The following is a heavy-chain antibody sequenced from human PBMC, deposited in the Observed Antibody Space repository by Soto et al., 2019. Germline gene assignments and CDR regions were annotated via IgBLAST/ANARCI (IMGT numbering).Heavy chain of an antibody. V-gene: IGHV4-39*01. CDR2: IYYSGST. Sequence: ASETLSLTCTVSGGSISSSSYYWGWIRQPPGKGLEWIGSIYYSGSTYYNPSLKSRVTISVDTSKNQFSLKLSSVTAADTAVYYCARVVVVAATAAFDIWGQGTMVTVSS. CDR1: GGSISSSSYY. D-gene: IGHD2-15*01. CDR3: ARVVVVAATAAFDI. J-gene: IGHJ3*02.